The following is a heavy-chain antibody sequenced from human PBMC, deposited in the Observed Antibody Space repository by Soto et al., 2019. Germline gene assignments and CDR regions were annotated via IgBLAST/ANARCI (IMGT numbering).Heavy chain of an antibody. J-gene: IGHJ3*01. CDR1: GFTFSHYT. V-gene: IGHV3-21*02. Sequence: EVKLVESGGGLVKPGGSLRLSCVASGFTFSHYTMNWVRQAPGKGLEWVSSISTFNSYIYYADSVKGRFTISRDNAKNSLYLQMHSLRAEDTAVYYCARDSWGRRDDAFDLWGQGTMVTVSS. CDR3: ARDSWGRRDDAFDL. CDR2: ISTFNSYI. D-gene: IGHD3-16*01.